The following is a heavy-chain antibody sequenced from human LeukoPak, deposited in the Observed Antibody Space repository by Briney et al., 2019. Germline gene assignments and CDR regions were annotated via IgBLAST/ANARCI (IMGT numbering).Heavy chain of an antibody. V-gene: IGHV3-30*02. CDR1: GFTFSSYG. Sequence: GGSLRLSCAASGFTFSSYGMHWVRQAPGKGLEWVAFIRYDGSNKYYADSVKGRFTISRDNSKNTLYLQMNSLRAEDTAVYYCARVHYDFWSGYSLYYYYMDVWGKGTTVTVSS. CDR3: ARVHYDFWSGYSLYYYYMDV. J-gene: IGHJ6*03. CDR2: IRYDGSNK. D-gene: IGHD3-3*01.